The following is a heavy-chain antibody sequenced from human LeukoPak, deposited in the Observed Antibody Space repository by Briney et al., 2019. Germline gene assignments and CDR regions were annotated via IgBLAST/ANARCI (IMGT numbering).Heavy chain of an antibody. CDR3: ARGLGGYSYLFFDY. CDR2: IYYSGST. CDR1: GGSISSYY. D-gene: IGHD5-18*01. V-gene: IGHV4-59*08. Sequence: KTSETLSLTCTVSGGSISSYYWSWIRQPPGKGLEWIGYIYYSGSTDYNPSLKSRVTISVDTSKNQFSLKLSSVTAADTAVYYCARGLGGYSYLFFDYWGQGTLVTVSS. J-gene: IGHJ4*02.